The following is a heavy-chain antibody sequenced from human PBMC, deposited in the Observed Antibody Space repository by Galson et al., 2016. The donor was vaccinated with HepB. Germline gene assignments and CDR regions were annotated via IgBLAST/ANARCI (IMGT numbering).Heavy chain of an antibody. CDR3: AAARPPGLVLVY. J-gene: IGHJ4*02. CDR1: GHSIASYW. D-gene: IGHD2-8*02. CDR2: IDPTDSGI. V-gene: IGHV5-51*01. Sequence: QSGAEVKKPGESLKLSCKASGHSIASYWIGWVRQLPGKGLECMGIIDPTDSGIRSMPSFRGHVTISADKSTHTAYLQWSSLKAPDTAVYYCAAARPPGLVLVYWGLGTRVTVSS.